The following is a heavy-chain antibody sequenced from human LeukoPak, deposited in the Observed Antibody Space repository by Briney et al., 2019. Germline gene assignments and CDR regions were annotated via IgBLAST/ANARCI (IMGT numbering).Heavy chain of an antibody. V-gene: IGHV3-23*01. CDR2: ISGAGP. J-gene: IGHJ6*03. Sequence: GGSLRLSCAASRFTFSNYALTWVRQAPGRGLEWVSSISGAGPYYADSVKGRFSISRDNYKNTLYLQMSSLRAEDTAVYYCARGVVGAYYYMDVWGKGTTVTVSS. CDR3: ARGVVGAYYYMDV. CDR1: RFTFSNYA. D-gene: IGHD1-26*01.